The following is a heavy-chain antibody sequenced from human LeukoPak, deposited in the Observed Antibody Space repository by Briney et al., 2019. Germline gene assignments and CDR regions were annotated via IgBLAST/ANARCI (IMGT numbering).Heavy chain of an antibody. D-gene: IGHD5-12*01. V-gene: IGHV3-30*04. CDR3: ARGGYSGYDYSPLYYYYMDV. Sequence: GVSLRLSCAASGFTFSSYAMHWVRQAPGKGLEWVAVISYDGSNKYYADSVKGRFTISRDNYKNTLYLQMNSLRAEDTAVYYCARGGYSGYDYSPLYYYYMDVWGKGTTVTVSS. CDR1: GFTFSSYA. J-gene: IGHJ6*03. CDR2: ISYDGSNK.